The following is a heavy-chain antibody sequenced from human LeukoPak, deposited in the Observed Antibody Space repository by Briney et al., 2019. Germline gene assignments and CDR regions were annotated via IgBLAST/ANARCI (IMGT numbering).Heavy chain of an antibody. J-gene: IGHJ4*02. D-gene: IGHD5-24*01. CDR3: ARARDGYNFGFDY. V-gene: IGHV4-4*07. CDR1: GGSISSYY. CDR2: IHTSGST. Sequence: SETLSLTCTVSGGSISSYYWSWIRQPAGKGLEWIGRIHTSGSTNYNPSLKSRVTISVDTSNNQFSLKLSSVTAADTAVYFCARARDGYNFGFDYWGQGTLVTVSS.